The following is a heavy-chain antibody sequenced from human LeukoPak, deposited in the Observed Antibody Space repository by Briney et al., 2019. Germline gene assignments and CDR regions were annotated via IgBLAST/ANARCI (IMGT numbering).Heavy chain of an antibody. Sequence: GGSLRLSCAASGFTFSSYSMNWVRQAPGKGLEWVSSISSTSRSSYIFYAESVEGRFTISRDNTKNSLFLQMNSLIAEDTAVYYCARGYIDNLGYSPRSAFDKWGQGTLVTVSS. V-gene: IGHV3-21*01. CDR1: GFTFSSYS. CDR2: ISSTSRSSYI. J-gene: IGHJ4*02. CDR3: ARGYIDNLGYSPRSAFDK. D-gene: IGHD3-22*01.